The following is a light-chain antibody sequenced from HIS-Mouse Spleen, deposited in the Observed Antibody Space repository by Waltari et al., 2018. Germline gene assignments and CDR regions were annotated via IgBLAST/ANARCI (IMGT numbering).Light chain of an antibody. J-gene: IGKJ1*01. CDR3: QQSYSTPRT. V-gene: IGKV1-39*01. Sequence: DIQMTQSPSFLSAPVGDRVTITCRASQSISSYLNWYQQKPGKAPKLLIYAASSLQSGVPSRFSGSGSGTDFTLTISSLQPEDFATYYCQQSYSTPRTFGQGTKVEIK. CDR2: AAS. CDR1: QSISSY.